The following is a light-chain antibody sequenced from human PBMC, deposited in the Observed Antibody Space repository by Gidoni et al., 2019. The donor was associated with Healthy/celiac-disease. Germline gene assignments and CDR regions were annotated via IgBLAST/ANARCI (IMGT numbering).Light chain of an antibody. CDR1: KLGEKY. J-gene: IGLJ2*01. Sequence: SYELTQPPSLSVSPGQTASITCSGDKLGEKYACWYQQKPGQSPVLVIYQDSKRPSGIPERFSGSNSGNTATLTISGTQAMDEADYYCQAWDSSPVFGGGTKLTVL. V-gene: IGLV3-1*01. CDR2: QDS. CDR3: QAWDSSPV.